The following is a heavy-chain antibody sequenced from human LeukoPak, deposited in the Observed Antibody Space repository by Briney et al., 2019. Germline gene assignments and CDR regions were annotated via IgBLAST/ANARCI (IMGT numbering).Heavy chain of an antibody. CDR3: ATRLWSHFFDY. Sequence: ASVKVSCKVSGYIHTELSMHWVRQAPGKGLEWMGGFDPEEGTTIYAQKFQGRVTMTEDTSTDTAYMELSSLRSDDTAVYYCATRLWSHFFDYWGQGTLVTVSS. CDR1: GYIHTELS. J-gene: IGHJ4*02. CDR2: FDPEEGTT. D-gene: IGHD5-18*01. V-gene: IGHV1-24*01.